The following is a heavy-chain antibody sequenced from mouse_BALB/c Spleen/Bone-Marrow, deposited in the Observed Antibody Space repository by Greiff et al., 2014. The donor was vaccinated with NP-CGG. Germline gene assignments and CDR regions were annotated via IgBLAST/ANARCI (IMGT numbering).Heavy chain of an antibody. CDR3: ARVRNWADY. CDR2: IYPGDGDT. V-gene: IGHV1-80*01. J-gene: IGHJ2*01. D-gene: IGHD4-1*01. CDR1: GYAFSSYW. Sequence: VKVVESGAELVRTGSSVKISCKASGYAFSSYWMNWVKQRPGQGLEWIGQIYPGDGDTNYNGKFKGKATLTADKSSSTAYMQLSSLTSEDSAVYFCARVRNWADYWGQGTTLTVSS.